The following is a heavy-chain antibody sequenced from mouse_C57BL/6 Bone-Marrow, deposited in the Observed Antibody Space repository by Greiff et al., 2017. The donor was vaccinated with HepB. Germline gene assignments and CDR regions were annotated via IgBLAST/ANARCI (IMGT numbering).Heavy chain of an antibody. CDR1: GYTFTDYY. J-gene: IGHJ2*01. CDR2: IYPGSGNT. D-gene: IGHD3-2*02. V-gene: IGHV1-76*01. Sequence: QVQLQQSGAELVRPGASVKLSCKASGYTFTDYYINWVKQRPGQGLEWIARIYPGSGNTYYNEKFKGKATLTAEKSSSTAYMQLSSLTSEDSAVYFCARELRLRSSFDYWGQGTTLTVSS. CDR3: ARELRLRSSFDY.